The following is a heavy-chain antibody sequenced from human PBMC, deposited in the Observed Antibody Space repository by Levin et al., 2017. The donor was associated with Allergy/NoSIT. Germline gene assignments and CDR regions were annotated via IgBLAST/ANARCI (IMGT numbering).Heavy chain of an antibody. V-gene: IGHV3-74*01. D-gene: IGHD3-10*01. Sequence: GESLKISCAASGFTLSSYWMHWVRQAPGKGLVWVSRLKSDGSSAIYADSVKGRFTFSRDNAQNTLYLQMNSLRAEDTAVYYCARDGGSGPLGAFDIWGQGTMVTVSS. CDR1: GFTLSSYW. J-gene: IGHJ3*02. CDR3: ARDGGSGPLGAFDI. CDR2: LKSDGSSA.